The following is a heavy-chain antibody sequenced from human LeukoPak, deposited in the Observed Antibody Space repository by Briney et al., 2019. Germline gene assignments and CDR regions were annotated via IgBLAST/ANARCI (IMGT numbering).Heavy chain of an antibody. CDR3: ARDRRFCSGGDCYLDY. CDR1: GFTFSSYE. J-gene: IGHJ4*02. V-gene: IGHV3-48*03. D-gene: IGHD2-15*01. CDR2: IGSSGTTL. Sequence: PGGSLRLSCAASGFTFSSYEMNWVRQAPGKGLEWVSYIGSSGTTLYYADSVKGRFTISRDNAKNSLYLQMDSLRAEDTAVYYCARDRRFCSGGDCYLDYWGRGTLVTVSS.